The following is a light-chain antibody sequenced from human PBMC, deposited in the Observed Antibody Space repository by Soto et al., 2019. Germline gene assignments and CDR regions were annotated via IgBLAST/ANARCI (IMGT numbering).Light chain of an antibody. Sequence: EVVLTQSPATLSLSPGERATLSCRASVSVNTYAAWYQQTPGLAPRLLIYDASNGATGIPSRFSGSGSVTDFTLTISSLEPEDFGVYYCQQRNNWPLTFGGGTKVDIK. V-gene: IGKV3-11*01. CDR2: DAS. J-gene: IGKJ4*01. CDR1: VSVNTY. CDR3: QQRNNWPLT.